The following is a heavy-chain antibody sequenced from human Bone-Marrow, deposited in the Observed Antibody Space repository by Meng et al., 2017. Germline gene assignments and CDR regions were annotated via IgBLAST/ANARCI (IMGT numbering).Heavy chain of an antibody. CDR2: INPSGGST. D-gene: IGHD4-17*01. Sequence: ASVKVSCKASGYTFTSYYMHWVRQAPGQGLEWMGIINPSGGSTSYAQKFQGRVTMTRDTSTSTVYMELSSLRSEDTAVYYCARDLGGPYGDGVFDYWGQGTLVTVSS. CDR3: ARDLGGPYGDGVFDY. CDR1: GYTFTSYY. V-gene: IGHV1-46*01. J-gene: IGHJ4*02.